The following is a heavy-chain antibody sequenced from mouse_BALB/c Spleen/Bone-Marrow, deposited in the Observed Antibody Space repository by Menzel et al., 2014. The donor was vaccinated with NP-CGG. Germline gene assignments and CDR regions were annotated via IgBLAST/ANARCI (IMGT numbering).Heavy chain of an antibody. Sequence: EVQRVESGGGLVQPGGSRKLPCAASGFTFSSFGMHWVRQAPEKGLEWVAYISSGSSTIYYGDTVMGRFTISRDNPKNTLFLQMTSLRSEDTATYYCVRSGSSSGYFDYWGQGTTLTVSS. CDR2: ISSGSSTI. J-gene: IGHJ2*01. D-gene: IGHD1-1*01. CDR1: GFTFSSFG. V-gene: IGHV5-17*02. CDR3: VRSGSSSGYFDY.